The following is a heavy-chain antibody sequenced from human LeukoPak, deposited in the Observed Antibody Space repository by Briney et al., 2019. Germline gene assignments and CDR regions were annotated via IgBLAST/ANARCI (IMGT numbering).Heavy chain of an antibody. D-gene: IGHD4-23*01. J-gene: IGHJ4*02. Sequence: GGSLRLSCTASGVTFRSDTLNWVRQAPGKGLEWVSSISSGSTYMYYADSVKGRFTISRDNAKNSLYLQMNNLRAEDTAVYYCAKDLLRWSFDYWGQGSLVTASS. V-gene: IGHV3-21*04. CDR1: GVTFRSDT. CDR3: AKDLLRWSFDY. CDR2: ISSGSTYM.